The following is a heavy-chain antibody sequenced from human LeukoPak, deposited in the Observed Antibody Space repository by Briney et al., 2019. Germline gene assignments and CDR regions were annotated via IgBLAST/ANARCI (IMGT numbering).Heavy chain of an antibody. V-gene: IGHV1-3*03. D-gene: IGHD3-10*02. J-gene: IGHJ6*03. CDR1: GYTFTSYA. Sequence: ASVKVSCKASGYTFTSYAMHWVRQAPGQRLEWMGWINAGNGNTKYSQEFQGRVTITRDTSASTAYMELSSLRSEDTAVYYCARCSGSYYKSGGYYYYYYMDVWGKGTTVTISS. CDR2: INAGNGNT. CDR3: ARCSGSYYKSGGYYYYYYMDV.